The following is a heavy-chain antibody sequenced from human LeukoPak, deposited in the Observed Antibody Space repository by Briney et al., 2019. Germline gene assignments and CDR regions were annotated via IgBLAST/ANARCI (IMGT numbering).Heavy chain of an antibody. J-gene: IGHJ4*02. V-gene: IGHV1-46*01. CDR2: INPSGGST. Sequence: ASVKVSCKASGYTFSSYYIHWVRQAPGQGLEWMGFINPSGGSTSYAQKFQGRATMTRDTSTSAVYMELSSLRSEDTAMYYCARNVGSGLDYWGQGTLFTVSS. CDR3: ARNVGSGLDY. D-gene: IGHD1-1*01. CDR1: GYTFSSYY.